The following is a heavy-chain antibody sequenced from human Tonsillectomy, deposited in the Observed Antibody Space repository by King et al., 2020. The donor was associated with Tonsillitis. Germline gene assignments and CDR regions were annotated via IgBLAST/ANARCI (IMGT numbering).Heavy chain of an antibody. CDR1: GFSLSTSGMC. V-gene: IGHV2-70*11. CDR2: IDWDDGK. D-gene: IGHD2-15*01. Sequence: VTLKESGPALVKPTQTLTLTCTFSGFSLSTSGMCVGWIRQPPGKALEWLARIDWDDGKYYSTSLKTRLSISKDTSKNQVVLTVTNMDPVDTATYSCARTPPGSGGSWPFDFWGQGTLVTVSS. J-gene: IGHJ4*02. CDR3: ARTPPGSGGSWPFDF.